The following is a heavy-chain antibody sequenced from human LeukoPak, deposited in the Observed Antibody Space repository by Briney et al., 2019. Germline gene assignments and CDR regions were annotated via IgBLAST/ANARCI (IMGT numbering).Heavy chain of an antibody. CDR1: GFTFSSYR. CDR3: ERLGDGCGDYDPVPFDY. CDR2: ISSSGTTI. J-gene: IGHJ4*02. Sequence: PGGSLRLSCAASGFTFSSYRMNWVRQAPGKGLEWVSYISSSGTTIYYADSVKGRFTISRDNAKNSLYLQMNSLRYEDTPVYYCERLGDGCGDYDPVPFDYWGQGTLVTVSS. D-gene: IGHD3-16*01. V-gene: IGHV3-48*02.